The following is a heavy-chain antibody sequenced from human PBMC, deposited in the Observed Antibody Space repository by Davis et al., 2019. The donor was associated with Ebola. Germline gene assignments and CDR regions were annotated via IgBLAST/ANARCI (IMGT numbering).Heavy chain of an antibody. CDR3: ASAPAGSGSYYEAVDV. CDR2: ISSSSSTI. Sequence: GGSLRLSCAASGFTFSTYAMGWVRQAPGKGLEWVSYISSSSSTIYYADSVKGRFTISRDNSKNTLYLQMNSLRAEDTAVYYCASAPAGSGSYYEAVDVWGKGTTVTVSS. V-gene: IGHV3-48*01. J-gene: IGHJ6*04. CDR1: GFTFSTYA. D-gene: IGHD3-10*01.